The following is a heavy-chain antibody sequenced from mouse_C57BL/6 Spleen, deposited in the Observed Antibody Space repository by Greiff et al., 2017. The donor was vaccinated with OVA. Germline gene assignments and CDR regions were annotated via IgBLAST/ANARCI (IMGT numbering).Heavy chain of an antibody. Sequence: QVQLQQSGAELVKPGASVKLSCKASGYTFTEYTIHWVKQRAGQGLEWIGWFYPGSGSIKYNEKFKDKATLTADKSSSTVYMDLSRLTSEDSAVYFCARHEAGANCDDWYFDVWGTGTTVTVSS. V-gene: IGHV1-62-2*01. J-gene: IGHJ1*03. D-gene: IGHD4-1*01. CDR3: ARHEAGANCDDWYFDV. CDR2: FYPGSGSI. CDR1: GYTFTEYT.